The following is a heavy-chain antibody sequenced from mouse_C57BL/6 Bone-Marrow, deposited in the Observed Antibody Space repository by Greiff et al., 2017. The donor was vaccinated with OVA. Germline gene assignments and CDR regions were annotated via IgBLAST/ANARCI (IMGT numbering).Heavy chain of an antibody. CDR2: IYPGDGDT. CDR1: GYAFSSYW. V-gene: IGHV1-80*01. J-gene: IGHJ1*03. Sequence: QVQLQQPGAELVKPGASVKISCKASGYAFSSYWMNWVKQRPGKGLEWIGQIYPGDGDTNYNGKFKGKATLTADKSSSTAYMQLSSLTSEDSAVYFCAREPVVADWYFDVWGTGTTVTVSS. D-gene: IGHD1-1*01. CDR3: AREPVVADWYFDV.